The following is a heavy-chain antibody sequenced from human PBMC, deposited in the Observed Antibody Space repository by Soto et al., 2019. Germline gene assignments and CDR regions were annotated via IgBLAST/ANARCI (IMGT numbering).Heavy chain of an antibody. D-gene: IGHD3-3*01. Sequence: QVQLVQSGAEVKKPGASVKVSCKASGYTFTSYYMHWVRQAPGQGLEWMGIINPSGGSTSYAQKFQGRVTMTRDTSTSTVYMELSSLRSEDTAVYYCARADFWSGYYIHYYYYYGMDVWGQGTTVTVSS. CDR2: INPSGGST. V-gene: IGHV1-46*01. CDR3: ARADFWSGYYIHYYYYYGMDV. CDR1: GYTFTSYY. J-gene: IGHJ6*02.